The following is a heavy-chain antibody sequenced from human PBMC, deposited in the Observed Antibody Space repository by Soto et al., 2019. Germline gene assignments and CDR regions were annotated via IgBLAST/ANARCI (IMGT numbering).Heavy chain of an antibody. CDR3: ANPAIAVVPYNFYFDL. CDR1: GFTFNGFA. V-gene: IGHV3-23*01. J-gene: IGHJ2*01. D-gene: IGHD2-21*01. CDR2: ISDSGTGT. Sequence: EVLLLESGGDLVQPGGSLRLSCVASGFTFNGFAMSWVRLAPGKGLEWVSGISDSGTGTFYAGSVKGRFTISRDNSRNTLYLQMSSLRTEDTAIYYCANPAIAVVPYNFYFDLWGRGNLVTVAS.